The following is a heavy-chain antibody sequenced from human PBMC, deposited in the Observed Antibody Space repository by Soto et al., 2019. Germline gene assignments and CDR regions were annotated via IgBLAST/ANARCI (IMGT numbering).Heavy chain of an antibody. V-gene: IGHV3-23*01. CDR3: AKGYSDSSWSHLDF. Sequence: GGSLRLSCVISGFTFSSYAMTWVRQAPGKGLEWVSTLNGRATEKYHADSVRGRFTISRDNSKSTLYLQMNSLRAEDSAIYYCAKGYSDSSWSHLDFWGQGTLVTVSS. J-gene: IGHJ4*02. D-gene: IGHD6-13*01. CDR2: LNGRATEK. CDR1: GFTFSSYA.